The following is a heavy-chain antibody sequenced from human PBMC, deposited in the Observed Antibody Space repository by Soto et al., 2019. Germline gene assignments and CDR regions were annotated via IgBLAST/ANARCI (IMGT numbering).Heavy chain of an antibody. Sequence: GESLKISCKGSGYRFTNNWIGWVRQMPGKGLEWMGVIYPADSETRYSPSFQGQVTMSSDKSTSTAHLQWSSLKASDTSMYFCVGHYTLQGGAFAVWGQGTMVTVSS. V-gene: IGHV5-51*01. CDR1: GYRFTNNW. CDR2: IYPADSET. D-gene: IGHD4-4*01. J-gene: IGHJ3*01. CDR3: VGHYTLQGGAFAV.